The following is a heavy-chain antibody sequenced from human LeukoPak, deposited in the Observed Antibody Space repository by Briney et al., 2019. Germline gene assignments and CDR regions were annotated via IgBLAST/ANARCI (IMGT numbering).Heavy chain of an antibody. CDR2: IYHSGST. Sequence: KTSETLSLTCAVSGGSISSSNWWSWVRQPPGKGLEWIGEIYHSGSTNYNPSLKSRVTISVDKSKNQFSLKLSSVTAADTAVYYCASLQGLRLIAVAGTFDYWGQGTLVTVSS. D-gene: IGHD6-19*01. V-gene: IGHV4-4*02. J-gene: IGHJ4*02. CDR1: GGSISSSNW. CDR3: ASLQGLRLIAVAGTFDY.